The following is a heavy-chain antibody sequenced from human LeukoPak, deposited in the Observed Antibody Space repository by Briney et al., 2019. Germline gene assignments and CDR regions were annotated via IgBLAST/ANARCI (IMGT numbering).Heavy chain of an antibody. V-gene: IGHV5-10-1*01. CDR2: NDPSDSYT. Sequence: GVSLRISCKGSGYSFTSYWITWVRQMPGNGLECVGKNDPSDSYTNYSPSFQGHVTISADKSINTAYLQWSSLKASDTAIYYCARHLGGYTHFDYGAREPWSPSPQ. CDR1: GYSFTSYW. D-gene: IGHD3-22*01. CDR3: ARHLGGYTHFDY. J-gene: IGHJ4*02.